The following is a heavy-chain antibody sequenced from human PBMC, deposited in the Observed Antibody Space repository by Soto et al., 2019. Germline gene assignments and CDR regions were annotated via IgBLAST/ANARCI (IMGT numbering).Heavy chain of an antibody. CDR3: ARDSEAHSYGFGY. CDR1: GGTFSSYA. J-gene: IGHJ4*02. D-gene: IGHD5-18*01. CDR2: IIPIFGTA. V-gene: IGHV1-69*13. Sequence: SVKVSCKXSGGTFSSYAISWVRQAPGQGLEWMGGIIPIFGTANYAQKFQGRVTITADESTSTAYMELSSLRSEDTAVYYCARDSEAHSYGFGYWGQGTLVTVSS.